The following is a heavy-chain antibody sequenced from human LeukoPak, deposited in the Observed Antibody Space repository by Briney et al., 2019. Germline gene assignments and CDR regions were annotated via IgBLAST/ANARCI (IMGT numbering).Heavy chain of an antibody. J-gene: IGHJ4*02. V-gene: IGHV4-34*01. Sequence: PPETLSLTCAVYGGSFSGYYWSWIRQPPGKGLEWIGEINHSGSTNYNPSLKSRVTISVDTSKDQFSLKLSSVPAADTAVYYCARSPSLYFDYWGQGTLVTVSS. CDR1: GGSFSGYY. CDR3: ARSPSLYFDY. CDR2: INHSGST.